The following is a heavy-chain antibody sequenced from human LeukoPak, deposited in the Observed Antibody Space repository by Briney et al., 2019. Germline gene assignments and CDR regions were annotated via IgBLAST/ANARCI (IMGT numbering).Heavy chain of an antibody. CDR1: GFIFSRYT. CDR2: IWSDSAEI. D-gene: IGHD6-13*01. V-gene: IGHV3-21*01. CDR3: ARGLAAGTFY. J-gene: IGHJ4*02. Sequence: GGSLRLSCAASGFIFSRYTINWVRQAPGKGLEWVSSIWSDSAEIHYADSVKGRFTISRDNSKNTLYLQMNSLRAEDTAVYYCARGLAAGTFYWGQGTLVTVSS.